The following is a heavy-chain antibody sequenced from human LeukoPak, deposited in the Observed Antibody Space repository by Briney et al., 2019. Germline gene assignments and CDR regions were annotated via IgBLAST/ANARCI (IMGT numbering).Heavy chain of an antibody. V-gene: IGHV3-23*01. CDR2: ISVSGGGT. CDR3: ARRDYYDSSGYYYDGLFENDY. Sequence: GGSLRLSCAASGFIFNKYGMNWVRQAPGKGLEWVSSISVSGGGTFYADSVKGRFTLSRDNAKNSLYLQMNSLRAEDAAVYYCARRDYYDSSGYYYDGLFENDYWGQGTLVTVSS. CDR1: GFIFNKYG. D-gene: IGHD3-22*01. J-gene: IGHJ4*02.